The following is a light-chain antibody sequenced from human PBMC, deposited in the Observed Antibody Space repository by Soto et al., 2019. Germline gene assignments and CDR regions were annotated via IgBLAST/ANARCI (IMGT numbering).Light chain of an antibody. CDR3: QQYRSCPRT. Sequence: EIVLTQSPATLSVSPGERVTLSCRASQSVDINLAWYQQKPGQAPRLLIYGASTRATDMSGTFSGRGSGTEFTLTISNVRPEDFAVYYCQQYRSCPRTFGQGTKVEIK. CDR1: QSVDIN. J-gene: IGKJ1*01. V-gene: IGKV3-15*01. CDR2: GAS.